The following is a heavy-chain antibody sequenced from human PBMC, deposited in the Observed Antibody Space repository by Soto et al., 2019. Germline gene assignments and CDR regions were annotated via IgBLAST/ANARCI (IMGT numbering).Heavy chain of an antibody. CDR3: ARAGGVRYFDWFLTPAPGFPEY. V-gene: IGHV3-30-3*01. D-gene: IGHD3-9*01. CDR1: GFTFSSYA. J-gene: IGHJ4*02. CDR2: ISYDGSNK. Sequence: GGSLRLSCAASGFTFSSYAMHWVRQTPGKGLEWVAVISYDGSNKYYADSVKGRFTISRDNSKNTLYLQMNSLRAEDTAVYYCARAGGVRYFDWFLTPAPGFPEYWGQGTLVTVSS.